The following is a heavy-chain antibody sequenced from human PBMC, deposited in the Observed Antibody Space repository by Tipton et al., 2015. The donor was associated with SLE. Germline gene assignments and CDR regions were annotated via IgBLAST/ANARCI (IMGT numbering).Heavy chain of an antibody. J-gene: IGHJ5*02. CDR3: ARLRVVRGVIGWFDP. Sequence: TLSLTCSVSGDSISNSIYYWGWIRQPPGKGLEWIGSIYKSGNTYYNPSLKSRLTISVDTSKNQFSLNLSSMTAADTAVYYCARLRVVRGVIGWFDPWGQGTLVTVSS. CDR1: GDSISNSIYY. D-gene: IGHD3-10*01. CDR2: IYKSGNT. V-gene: IGHV4-39*01.